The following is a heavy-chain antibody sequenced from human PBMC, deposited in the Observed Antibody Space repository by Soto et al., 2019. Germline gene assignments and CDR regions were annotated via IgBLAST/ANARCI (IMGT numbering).Heavy chain of an antibody. V-gene: IGHV3-23*01. J-gene: IGHJ5*02. Sequence: EVQLLESGGGLVQPGGSLRLSCAASGFSFSSYAMSWVRQAPGKGLEWVSTISGSGGSTYYADSVKGRFTISRDKSKNTLYLQMNSLRAEDTAVYYCAKNGYNWCDPWCQGTLVNVSS. D-gene: IGHD2-8*01. CDR2: ISGSGGST. CDR3: AKNGYNWCDP. CDR1: GFSFSSYA.